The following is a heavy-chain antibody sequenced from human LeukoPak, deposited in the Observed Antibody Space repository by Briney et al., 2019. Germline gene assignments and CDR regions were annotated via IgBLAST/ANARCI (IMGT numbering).Heavy chain of an antibody. CDR3: ASLWGYSSSWWPSY. J-gene: IGHJ4*02. CDR1: GGSISSSSYY. D-gene: IGHD6-13*01. V-gene: IGHV4-39*07. CDR2: IYYSGTT. Sequence: SETLSLTCTVAGGSISSSSYYWGWIRQPPGEGLGWIGSIYYSGTTYYNPPLKSRITISVDTYKHQFSLKLSSVTAADTAVYYCASLWGYSSSWWPSYWGQGTLVTVSS.